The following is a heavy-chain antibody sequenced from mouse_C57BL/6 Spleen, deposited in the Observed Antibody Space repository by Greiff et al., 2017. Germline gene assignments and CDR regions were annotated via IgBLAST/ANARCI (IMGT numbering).Heavy chain of an antibody. J-gene: IGHJ2*01. V-gene: IGHV5-4*03. CDR1: GFTFSSYA. CDR3: ARAAYFDY. CDR2: ISDGGSYT. Sequence: EVKLVESGGGLVKPGGSLKLSCAASGFTFSSYAMSWVRQTPEKRLEWVATISDGGSYTYYPDNVQGRFTISRDNAKNNLYLQMSHLKSEDTAMYYCARAAYFDYWGQGTTLTVSS.